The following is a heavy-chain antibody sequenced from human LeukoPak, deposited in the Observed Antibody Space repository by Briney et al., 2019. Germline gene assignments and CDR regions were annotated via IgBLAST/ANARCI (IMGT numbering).Heavy chain of an antibody. J-gene: IGHJ3*02. Sequence: GGSLRLSCAASGFTFSNLGMHWVRQAPGKGLEWVAIISYDGSNKYYADSVKGRFTISRDNSKNTLHLQMNSLRAEDTAVYYCAKDISYYENAFDIWGQGTMVTVSS. CDR1: GFTFSNLG. CDR2: ISYDGSNK. CDR3: AKDISYYENAFDI. V-gene: IGHV3-30*18. D-gene: IGHD1-26*01.